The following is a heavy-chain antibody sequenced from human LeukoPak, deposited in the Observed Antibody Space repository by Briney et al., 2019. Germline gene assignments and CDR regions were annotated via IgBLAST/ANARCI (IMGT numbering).Heavy chain of an antibody. Sequence: PGGFLRLSCAASGFTVSSNYMSWVRQAPGKGLEWVSVIYSGGSTYYADSVKGRFSISRDNSKNTLFLQMNSLRAEDTAVYYCARGPGSGTGGMDVWGQGTTVTVPS. J-gene: IGHJ6*02. CDR1: GFTVSSNY. D-gene: IGHD3-10*01. CDR3: ARGPGSGTGGMDV. CDR2: IYSGGST. V-gene: IGHV3-66*01.